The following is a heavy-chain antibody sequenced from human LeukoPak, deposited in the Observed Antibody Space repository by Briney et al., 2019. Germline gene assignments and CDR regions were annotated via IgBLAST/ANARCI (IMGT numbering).Heavy chain of an antibody. CDR3: ARISRYYYYYYMDV. J-gene: IGHJ6*03. CDR1: GGSISSYY. Sequence: PSETLSLTCTVSGGSISSYYWSWIRQPPGKGLEWVGYIYYSGSTNYNPSLKSRVTISVDTSKNQFSLKLSSVTAADTDVYYCARISRYYYYYYMDVWGKGTTVTVSS. V-gene: IGHV4-59*01. D-gene: IGHD6-13*01. CDR2: IYYSGST.